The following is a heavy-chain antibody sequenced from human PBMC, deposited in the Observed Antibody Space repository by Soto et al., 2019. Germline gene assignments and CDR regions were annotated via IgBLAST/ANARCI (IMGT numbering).Heavy chain of an antibody. CDR3: ARRTRIIVATIRGYYYYGMDV. CDR1: GFTFSSYW. V-gene: IGHV3-7*03. J-gene: IGHJ6*02. D-gene: IGHD5-12*01. CDR2: IKQDGSEK. Sequence: GGSLRLSCAASGFTFSSYWMSWVRQAPGKGLEWVANIKQDGSEKYYVDSVKGRFTISRDNAKNSLYLQMNSLRAEDTAVYYCARRTRIIVATIRGYYYYGMDVWGQGTTFSVSS.